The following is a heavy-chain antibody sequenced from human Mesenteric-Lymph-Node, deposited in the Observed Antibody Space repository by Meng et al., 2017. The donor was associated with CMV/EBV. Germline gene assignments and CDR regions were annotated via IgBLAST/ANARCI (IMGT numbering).Heavy chain of an antibody. CDR3: ARWEQLVPVKTLYYYYGMDV. CDR1: GFTFSSYE. J-gene: IGHJ6*02. CDR2: ISSSGSTI. Sequence: GESLKISCAASGFTFSSYEMNWVRQAPGKGLEWVSYISSSGSTIYYADSVKGRFTISRDNAKNSLYLQMNSLRAEDTAVYYCARWEQLVPVKTLYYYYGMDVWGQGTTVTVSS. D-gene: IGHD6-13*01. V-gene: IGHV3-48*03.